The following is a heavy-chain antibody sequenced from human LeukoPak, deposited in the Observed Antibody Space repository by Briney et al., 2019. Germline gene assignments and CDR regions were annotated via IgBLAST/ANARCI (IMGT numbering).Heavy chain of an antibody. Sequence: SETLSLTCAVSGGSISSNNWWGWVRQPPGKGLEWIGEIYHSGSPNYNPSLKSRVTISVDKSRNHFSLNLSSVTAADTAVYYCARVNINNWHSCDYWGQGTLVIVSS. V-gene: IGHV4-4*02. CDR2: IYHSGSP. D-gene: IGHD1-1*01. CDR1: GGSISSNNW. CDR3: ARVNINNWHSCDY. J-gene: IGHJ4*02.